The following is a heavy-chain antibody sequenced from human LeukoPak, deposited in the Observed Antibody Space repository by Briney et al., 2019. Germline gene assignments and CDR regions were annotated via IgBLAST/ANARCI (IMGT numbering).Heavy chain of an antibody. CDR3: ARDQLTYCSSTSCYEIPPG. J-gene: IGHJ4*02. CDR1: GFTFSSYS. CDR2: ISSSSSTI. V-gene: IGHV3-48*01. Sequence: GGSLRLSCAASGFTFSSYSMNWVRRAPGKGLEWVSYISSSSSTIYYADSVKGRFTISRDNAKNSLYLQMNSLRAEDTAVYYCARDQLTYCSSTSCYEIPPGWGQGTLVTVSS. D-gene: IGHD2-2*01.